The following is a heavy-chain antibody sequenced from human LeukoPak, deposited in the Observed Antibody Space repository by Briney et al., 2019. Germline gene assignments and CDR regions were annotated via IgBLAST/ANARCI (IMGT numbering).Heavy chain of an antibody. V-gene: IGHV1-2*06. J-gene: IGHJ4*02. CDR1: GYSFTGFY. Sequence: ASVKVSCKASGYSFTGFYMHWVRQAPGQGLEWMGRINPNSGGTNYAQKFQGRVTMTRDTSISTAYMELSRLRSDDTAVYYCARGSYALQPFDYWGQGTLVTVSS. CDR3: ARGSYALQPFDY. CDR2: INPNSGGT. D-gene: IGHD3-16*01.